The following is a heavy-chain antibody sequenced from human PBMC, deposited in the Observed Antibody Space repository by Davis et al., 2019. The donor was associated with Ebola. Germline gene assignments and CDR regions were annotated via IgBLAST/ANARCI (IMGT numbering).Heavy chain of an antibody. V-gene: IGHV4-59*12. CDR1: GGSISSYY. Sequence: SETLSLTCTVSGGSISSYYWSWIRQPPGKGLEWIGYIYYSGSTNYNPSLKSRVTISVDTSKNQFSLKLSSVTAADTAVYYCAREVTVTTLGYYYYGMDVWGQGTTVTVSS. CDR3: AREVTVTTLGYYYYGMDV. CDR2: IYYSGST. J-gene: IGHJ6*02. D-gene: IGHD4-17*01.